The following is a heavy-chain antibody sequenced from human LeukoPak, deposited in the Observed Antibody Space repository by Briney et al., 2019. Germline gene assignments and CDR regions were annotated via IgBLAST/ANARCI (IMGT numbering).Heavy chain of an antibody. J-gene: IGHJ4*02. CDR3: ARSGAYGSGSYLSY. CDR2: INPNSGGT. CDR1: GYTFTGYY. V-gene: IGHV1-2*02. D-gene: IGHD3-10*01. Sequence: ASVKVSCKASGYTFTGYYMHWVRQAPGQGLEWMGWINPNSGGTNYAQKFQGRVTMIRDTSISTAYMELGRLRSDDTAVYYCARSGAYGSGSYLSYWGQGTLSPSPQ.